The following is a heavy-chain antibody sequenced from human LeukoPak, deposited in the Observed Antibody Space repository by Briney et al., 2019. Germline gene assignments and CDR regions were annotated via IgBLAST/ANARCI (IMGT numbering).Heavy chain of an antibody. D-gene: IGHD6-19*01. J-gene: IGHJ3*02. CDR1: GGSINGYY. Sequence: SETLSLTCTVSGGSINGYYWSWIRQPPGKGLEWIGYIYYTGTINYNPSLRSRLTISVDTSKNQFSLNLSSVTAADTAVYYCARQGRDSSDWLGAFDIWGQGTMVTVSS. V-gene: IGHV4-59*08. CDR3: ARQGRDSSDWLGAFDI. CDR2: IYYTGTI.